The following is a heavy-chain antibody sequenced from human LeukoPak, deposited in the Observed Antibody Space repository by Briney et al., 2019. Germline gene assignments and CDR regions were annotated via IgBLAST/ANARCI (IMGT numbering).Heavy chain of an antibody. J-gene: IGHJ4*02. D-gene: IGHD3-10*01. CDR2: ISAYNGNT. Sequence: ASVKVSCKASGYTFTSYGISWVRQAPGQGLEWMGWISAYNGNTNYAQKLQGRVTMTTDTSTSTAYMELRSLRSDDTAVYYCARVLDYYVSGTYGFDYWGQGTLVTVSS. CDR3: ARVLDYYVSGTYGFDY. V-gene: IGHV1-18*01. CDR1: GYTFTSYG.